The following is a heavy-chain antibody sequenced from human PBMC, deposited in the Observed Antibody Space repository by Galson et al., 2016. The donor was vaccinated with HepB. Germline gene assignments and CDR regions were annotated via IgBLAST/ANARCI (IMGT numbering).Heavy chain of an antibody. D-gene: IGHD2-2*01. V-gene: IGHV4-4*02. CDR3: ARAAIIPGARMVFDP. Sequence: TLSLTCAVSGASISDSNWWTWVRHVPGKGLEWIGEIYHTGTSNNNPFLSSRFTLSVDKSRNQFSLNLTSVTAADPAVYYCARAAIIPGARMVFDPWGQGILVTVSS. CDR2: IYHTGTS. J-gene: IGHJ5*02. CDR1: GASISDSNW.